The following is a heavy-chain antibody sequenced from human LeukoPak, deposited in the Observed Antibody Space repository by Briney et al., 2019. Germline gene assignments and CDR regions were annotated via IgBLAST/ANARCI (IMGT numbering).Heavy chain of an antibody. CDR2: IIPIFGTA. D-gene: IGHD5-24*01. CDR1: GGTFSSYA. J-gene: IGHJ4*02. CDR3: ARDGYNVFDY. Sequence: ASVKVSCKASGGTFSSYAISWVRQAPGQGLEWMGGIIPIFGTANYAQKFQGRVTITADKSTSTAYMELRSLRSDDTAVYYCARDGYNVFDYWGQGTLVTVSS. V-gene: IGHV1-69*06.